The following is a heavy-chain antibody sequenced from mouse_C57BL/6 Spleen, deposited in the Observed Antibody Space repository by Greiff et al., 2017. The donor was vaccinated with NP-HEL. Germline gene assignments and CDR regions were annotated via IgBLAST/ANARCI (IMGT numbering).Heavy chain of an antibody. CDR1: GYSFTGYF. J-gene: IGHJ3*01. Sequence: LVKPGDSVKISCKASGYSFTGYFMNWVMQSHGKSLEWIGRINPYNGDTFYNQKFKGKATLTVDKSSSTAHMELRSLTSEDSAVYYCATPIYYDYDGFAYWGQGTLVTVSA. CDR2: INPYNGDT. D-gene: IGHD2-4*01. V-gene: IGHV1-20*01. CDR3: ATPIYYDYDGFAY.